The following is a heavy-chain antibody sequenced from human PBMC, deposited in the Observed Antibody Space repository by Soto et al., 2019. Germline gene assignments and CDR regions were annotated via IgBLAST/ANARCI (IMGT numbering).Heavy chain of an antibody. J-gene: IGHJ6*02. Sequence: GGSLRLSCAASGFTFSGSAMHWVRQASGKGLEWVGRIRSKANSYATAYAASVKGRFTISRDDSKNTAYLQMNSLKTEDTAVYYCTRLGRATMVRGVMVEPYYYGMDVWGQGTTVTVSS. CDR3: TRLGRATMVRGVMVEPYYYGMDV. CDR2: IRSKANSYAT. D-gene: IGHD3-10*01. CDR1: GFTFSGSA. V-gene: IGHV3-73*01.